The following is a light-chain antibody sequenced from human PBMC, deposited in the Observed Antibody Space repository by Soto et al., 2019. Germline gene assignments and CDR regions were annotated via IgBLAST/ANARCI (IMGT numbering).Light chain of an antibody. CDR2: RNN. V-gene: IGLV1-47*01. CDR3: GGWDDSRSGPV. Sequence: QSVVTQPPSASVTPGQRVNISCSVSSSNIXXKXVYCYRQXPGTAPKLLIQRNNQRPSGVPARFSGSKSGTSASLAISGLRSEEEADYYCGGWDDSRSGPVFCGGTKVTV. CDR1: SSNIXXKX. J-gene: IGLJ2*01.